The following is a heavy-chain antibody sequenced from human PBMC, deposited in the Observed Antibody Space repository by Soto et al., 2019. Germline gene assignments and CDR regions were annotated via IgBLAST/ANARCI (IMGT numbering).Heavy chain of an antibody. CDR2: IYYSGST. D-gene: IGHD2-2*02. CDR3: ASSTRDIVVVPAAIPRFDP. J-gene: IGHJ5*02. CDR1: GGSISSSSYY. V-gene: IGHV4-39*01. Sequence: SETLWITCTFGGGSISSSSYYWGWIRQPPGKGVEWIGSIYYSGSTYYNPSLKSRVTISVDTSKNQFSLKLSSVTAADTAVYYCASSTRDIVVVPAAIPRFDPWGQGTLVTVSS.